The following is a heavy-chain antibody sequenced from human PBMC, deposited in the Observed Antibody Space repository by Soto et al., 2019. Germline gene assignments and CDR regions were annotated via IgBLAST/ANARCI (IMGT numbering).Heavy chain of an antibody. CDR3: ARGRVIFPHTTCDY. D-gene: IGHD3-10*01. CDR2: IHYSGST. V-gene: IGHV4-30-4*01. J-gene: IGHJ4*02. CDR1: GGSISSDGYY. Sequence: QVQLQESGPGLVKPSQTLSLTCTVSGGSISSDGYYWSWIRQPPGQGLEWIGYIHYSGSTYYNPSLKRRITISVDTSRNHCSLKLSSVTAADTAVYYCARGRVIFPHTTCDYWGQGTLVTVSS.